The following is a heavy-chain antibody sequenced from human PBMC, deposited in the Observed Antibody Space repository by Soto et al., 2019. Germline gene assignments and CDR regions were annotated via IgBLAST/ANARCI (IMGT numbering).Heavy chain of an antibody. D-gene: IGHD2-15*01. CDR1: GGSISSGGYY. CDR2: IYYSGST. Sequence: QVQLQESGPGLVKPSQTLSLTCTVSGGSISSGGYYWSWIRQHPGKGLEWIGYIYYSGSTYYNPSLKSRVTKSVDTAKNQFSLKLSSVTAADTAVYYCARGKSIGGSGRSVNWFDPWGQGTLVTVSS. CDR3: ARGKSIGGSGRSVNWFDP. J-gene: IGHJ5*02. V-gene: IGHV4-31*03.